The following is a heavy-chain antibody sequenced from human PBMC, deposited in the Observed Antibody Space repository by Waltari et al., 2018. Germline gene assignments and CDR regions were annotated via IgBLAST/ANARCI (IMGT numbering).Heavy chain of an antibody. V-gene: IGHV3-7*01. CDR1: GFTLSSYW. Sequence: EVQLVESGGGLVQPGGSLRLSCAASGFTLSSYWMRWVRQAPGKGPEWVANIKKDGSEEYYVDSVRGRFTISRDNAKNSLYLQMNSLRPEDTAVYYCARDQWFAFDIWGQGTMVTVSS. D-gene: IGHD3-22*01. J-gene: IGHJ3*02. CDR2: IKKDGSEE. CDR3: ARDQWFAFDI.